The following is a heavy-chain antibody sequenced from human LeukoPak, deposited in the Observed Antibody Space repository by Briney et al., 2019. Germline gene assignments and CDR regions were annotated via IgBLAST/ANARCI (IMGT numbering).Heavy chain of an antibody. CDR1: GGSISSGSYY. Sequence: PSETLSLTCTVSGGSISSGSYYWSWIRQPPGKGLEWIGYIYYSGNTNYNPSVKSRVTISVDTSKNQFSLKVGSVTAADTAVYYCARGVSTYYYGMDVWGQGTTVTVSS. CDR3: ARGVSTYYYGMDV. V-gene: IGHV4-61*01. CDR2: IYYSGNT. J-gene: IGHJ6*02. D-gene: IGHD3-10*01.